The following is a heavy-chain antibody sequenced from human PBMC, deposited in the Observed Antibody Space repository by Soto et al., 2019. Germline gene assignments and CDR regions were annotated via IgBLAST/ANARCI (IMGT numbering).Heavy chain of an antibody. CDR3: ARGFGRSHFDY. D-gene: IGHD3-16*01. CDR2: FHYSGST. CDR1: GGSISSRDSY. V-gene: IGHV4-39*01. Sequence: LSLTCTVSGGSISSRDSYWGWIRQPPGKGLEWIGSFHYSGSTYYNPSLKSRVTISVDTSKNQLSLRVTSVTAADTAVYYCARGFGRSHFDYWGQGTLVTVSS. J-gene: IGHJ4*02.